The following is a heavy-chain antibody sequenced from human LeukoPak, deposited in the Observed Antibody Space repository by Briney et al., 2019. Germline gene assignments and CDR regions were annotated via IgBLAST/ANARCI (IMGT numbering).Heavy chain of an antibody. V-gene: IGHV4-61*02. CDR1: GGSISSGSYY. D-gene: IGHD3-16*01. CDR2: IYSSGTI. J-gene: IGHJ4*02. CDR3: ARGVVITFGGAADY. Sequence: SETLSLTCTVSGGSISSGSYYWSWIRQPAGKGLEWIGRIYSSGTIEYNPSLKSRVTISVDTSKNQFSLRLTSVTAADTAVYYCARGVVITFGGAADYWGQGTLVTVSS.